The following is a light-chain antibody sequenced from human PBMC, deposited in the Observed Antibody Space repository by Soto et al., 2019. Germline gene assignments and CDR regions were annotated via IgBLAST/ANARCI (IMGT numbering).Light chain of an antibody. CDR2: HIS. Sequence: DVVMTQTPLSSPVTLGQPASISCRSSQSLVHDNGNTYLSWLHQRPGQPPRLLIYHISTRWSGVPDRFSGRGAGTDFTLEISRVQPDDVGIYYCVQASQFPYTFGPGTKLEIK. V-gene: IGKV2-24*01. CDR1: QSLVHDNGNTY. J-gene: IGKJ2*01. CDR3: VQASQFPYT.